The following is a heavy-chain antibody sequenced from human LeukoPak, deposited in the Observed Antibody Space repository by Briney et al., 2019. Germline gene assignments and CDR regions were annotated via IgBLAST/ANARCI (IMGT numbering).Heavy chain of an antibody. J-gene: IGHJ4*02. V-gene: IGHV3-74*01. D-gene: IGHD3-16*02. CDR2: ISSDGTIT. Sequence: GGSLRLSCVAPGFTFSSYWMHWVRQAPGKGLVWVSRISSDGTITGYADSVKGRFTISRDNAKNTLYLQMNSLRAEDAAVYYCAALEPDYWGQGTLVTVSS. CDR3: AALEPDY. CDR1: GFTFSSYW.